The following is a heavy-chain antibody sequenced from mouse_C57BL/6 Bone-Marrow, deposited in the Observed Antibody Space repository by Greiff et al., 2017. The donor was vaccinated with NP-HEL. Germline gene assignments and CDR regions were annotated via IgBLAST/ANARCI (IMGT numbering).Heavy chain of an antibody. Sequence: EVQLQQSGPGLVKPSQSLSLTCSVTGYSITSGYYWNWIRQFPGNKLEWMGYISYDGSNNYNPSLKNRISITRDTSKNQFFLKLNSVTTEDTATYYCARENYYGPYWYFDVWGTGTTVTVSS. CDR2: ISYDGSN. J-gene: IGHJ1*03. CDR3: ARENYYGPYWYFDV. CDR1: GYSITSGYY. V-gene: IGHV3-6*01. D-gene: IGHD1-1*01.